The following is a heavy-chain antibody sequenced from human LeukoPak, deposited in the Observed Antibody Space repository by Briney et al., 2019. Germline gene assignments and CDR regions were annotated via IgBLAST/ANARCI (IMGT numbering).Heavy chain of an antibody. Sequence: GGSLRLSCAASGFTFSNAWMSWVRQAPGKGLEWVGRIKSKTDGGTTDYAAPVKGRFTISRDDSKNALYLQMNSLKTEDTAVYYCTTVGGGWYEYYYYGMDVWGQGTTVTVSS. CDR1: GFTFSNAW. D-gene: IGHD6-19*01. CDR3: TTVGGGWYEYYYYGMDV. V-gene: IGHV3-15*01. CDR2: IKSKTDGGTT. J-gene: IGHJ6*02.